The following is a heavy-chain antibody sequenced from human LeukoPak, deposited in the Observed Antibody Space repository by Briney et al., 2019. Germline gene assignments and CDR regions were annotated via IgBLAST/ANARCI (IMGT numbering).Heavy chain of an antibody. D-gene: IGHD4-11*01. CDR1: GFTLNNFP. CDR3: ARDPTRTTLTTTSGY. Sequence: PGGSLRLSCAASGFTLNNFPMRGVRQAPGKGLEWVSPIASSDGRKYYADSVKGRFSISRDNSKNTLFLQMNSLRYEAVYYYYYARDPTRTTLTTTSGYWGQGTLVTVSS. J-gene: IGHJ4*02. V-gene: IGHV3-23*01. CDR2: IASSDGRK.